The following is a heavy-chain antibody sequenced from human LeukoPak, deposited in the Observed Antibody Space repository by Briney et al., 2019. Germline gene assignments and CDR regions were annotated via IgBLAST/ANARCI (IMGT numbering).Heavy chain of an antibody. CDR1: GFSFNDYA. D-gene: IGHD4-17*01. CDR3: AKDADDSGDYVGIDY. CDR2: ISWNRNTI. V-gene: IGHV3-9*01. J-gene: IGHJ4*02. Sequence: GGSLRLSCAASGFSFNDYAMHWVRQAPGKGLEWVSGISWNRNTIGYADSVRGRFTIFRDDGKNSLYLQMNSLRAEDTALYYCAKDADDSGDYVGIDYWGQGTLVTVSS.